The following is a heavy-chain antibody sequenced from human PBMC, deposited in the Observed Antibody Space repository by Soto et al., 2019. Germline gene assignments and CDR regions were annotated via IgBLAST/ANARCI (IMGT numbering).Heavy chain of an antibody. CDR2: INPRGETR. CDR3: ARSGLPLIEILDY. V-gene: IGHV3-11*01. Sequence: LRLSCAASGFTFSDYYMNWIRQAPGQGLEWLSFINPRGETRYIADSIRGRFTFSRDNARRSLYVQMNSLRAEDTAVYYCARSGLPLIEILDYWGHGTLVTVSS. CDR1: GFTFSDYY. J-gene: IGHJ4*01. D-gene: IGHD1-1*01.